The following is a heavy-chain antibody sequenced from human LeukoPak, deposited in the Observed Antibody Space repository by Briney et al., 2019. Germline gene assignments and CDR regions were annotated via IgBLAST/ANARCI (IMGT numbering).Heavy chain of an antibody. Sequence: GGSLRLSCAASGFTFSSYSMNWVRQAPGKGLEWVSSISSSSSYIYYADSVKGRFTISRDNAKNSLYLQMNSLRAEDTAVYYCARDPIPLYCSGGSCPQNWFDPWGQGTLVTVSS. CDR2: ISSSSSYI. CDR3: ARDPIPLYCSGGSCPQNWFDP. CDR1: GFTFSSYS. V-gene: IGHV3-21*01. J-gene: IGHJ5*02. D-gene: IGHD2-15*01.